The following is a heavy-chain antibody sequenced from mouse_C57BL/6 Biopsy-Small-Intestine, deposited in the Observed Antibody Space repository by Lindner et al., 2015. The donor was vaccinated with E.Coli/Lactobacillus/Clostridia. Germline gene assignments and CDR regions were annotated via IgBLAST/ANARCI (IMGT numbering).Heavy chain of an antibody. J-gene: IGHJ3*01. D-gene: IGHD2-13*01. Sequence: VQLQESGPEVVKPGASVKISCKASGYTFTGYNMNWVKQRHGKSLEWIGNINPYYGSTTYNQKFKGKATLTVDKSSSTAYMQLSSLTSEDSAVYYCASPPIYYGDYLFAYWGQGTLVTVSA. CDR1: GYTFTGYN. CDR3: ASPPIYYGDYLFAY. V-gene: IGHV1-18*01. CDR2: INPYYGST.